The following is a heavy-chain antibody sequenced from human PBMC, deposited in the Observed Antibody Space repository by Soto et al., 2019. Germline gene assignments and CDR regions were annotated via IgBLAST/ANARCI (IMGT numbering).Heavy chain of an antibody. D-gene: IGHD3-22*01. V-gene: IGHV4-34*01. CDR1: GGSFSGYY. CDR3: ARGSGGSSGYTDTLDY. Sequence: PSETLSLTCAVYGGSFSGYYWSWIRQPPGKGLEWIGEINHSGSTNYNPSLKSRVTISVDTSKNQFSLKLSSVTAADTAVYYCARGSGGSSGYTDTLDYWGQGTLVTVSS. CDR2: INHSGST. J-gene: IGHJ4*02.